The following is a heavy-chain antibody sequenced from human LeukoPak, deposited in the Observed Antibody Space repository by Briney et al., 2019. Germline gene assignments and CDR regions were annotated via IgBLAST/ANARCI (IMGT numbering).Heavy chain of an antibody. Sequence: GGSLRLSCVASGFTFSNYWMHWVRQPPGKGLVWVSRIYVDGRTTNYANSVKGRFTISRDNAKNTVYLEMNSLSVEDTATYYCIRDFRSADLWGQGTLVTVTS. CDR3: IRDFRSADL. J-gene: IGHJ5*02. V-gene: IGHV3-74*01. CDR1: GFTFSNYW. CDR2: IYVDGRTT.